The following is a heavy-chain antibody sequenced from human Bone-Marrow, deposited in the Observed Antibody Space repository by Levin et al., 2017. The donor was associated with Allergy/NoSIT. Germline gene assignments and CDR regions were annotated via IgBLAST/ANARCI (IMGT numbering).Heavy chain of an antibody. V-gene: IGHV1-69*13. Sequence: SVKVSCKASGGSFRSLPINWVRQAPGQGLDWMGALIPSFGTPYLAQKFQGRVTISADESTSTAYMELSGLRSEDTAVYFCAKSNSGSYLGGAFDIWGQGTRVTVSS. CDR2: LIPSFGTP. CDR1: GGSFRSLP. CDR3: AKSNSGSYLGGAFDI. D-gene: IGHD1-26*01. J-gene: IGHJ3*02.